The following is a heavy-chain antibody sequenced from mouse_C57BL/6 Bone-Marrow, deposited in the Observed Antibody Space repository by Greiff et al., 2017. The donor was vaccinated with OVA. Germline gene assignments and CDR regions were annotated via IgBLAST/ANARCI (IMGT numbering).Heavy chain of an antibody. V-gene: IGHV6-3*01. CDR2: IRLKSDNYAT. CDR3: TPYGTAYYFDD. D-gene: IGHD1-1*01. CDR1: GFTFSNYW. J-gene: IGHJ2*01. Sequence: EVKLVESGGGLVQPGGSMKLSCVASGFTFSNYWMNWVRQSPEKGLEWVAQIRLKSDNYATHYAESVKGRFTISRDDSKSSVYLQMNNLRAEDTGIYYCTPYGTAYYFDDWGKGTTRTVSS.